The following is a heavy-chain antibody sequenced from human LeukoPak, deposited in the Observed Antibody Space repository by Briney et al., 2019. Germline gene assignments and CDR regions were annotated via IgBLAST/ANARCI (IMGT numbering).Heavy chain of an antibody. V-gene: IGHV4-59*01. J-gene: IGHJ6*03. CDR3: ARVPRSYYYYYYMDV. CDR2: IYYSGST. Sequence: PSETLSLTCTVSGDSISGYYWTWIRQTPGKGLEWIGHIYYSGSTNYNPSLKSRVTMSTDTSKNQFSLKLSSVTAADTAVYYCARVPRSYYYYYYMDVWGKGTTVTVSS. CDR1: GDSISGYY.